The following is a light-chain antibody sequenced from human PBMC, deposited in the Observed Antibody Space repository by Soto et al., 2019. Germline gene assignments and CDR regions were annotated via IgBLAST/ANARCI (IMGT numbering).Light chain of an antibody. CDR2: ANN. Sequence: QSVLTQPPSVSGAPGQRVTISCTGSRSNIGAAFDVHWYQQLPGTAPKLLIYANNNRPSGVPDRFSASKSVTSASLAISGRQGEDEADSYCQSYDSALSAWVFGGGTKLTVL. CDR1: RSNIGAAFD. CDR3: QSYDSALSAWV. J-gene: IGLJ3*02. V-gene: IGLV1-40*01.